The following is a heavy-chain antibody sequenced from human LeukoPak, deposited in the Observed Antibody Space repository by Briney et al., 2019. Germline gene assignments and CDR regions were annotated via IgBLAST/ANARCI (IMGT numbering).Heavy chain of an antibody. D-gene: IGHD6-13*01. V-gene: IGHV3-30-3*01. CDR1: GFTFSSFS. CDR3: VRDRCSSCHYFDC. J-gene: IGHJ4*02. Sequence: GRSLRLSCAASGFTFSSFSMHWVRQAPGKGLEWVAVISYDGNTKHYADSGKGRFTISRDTYKNTLYLQMNSLTAEDTAMYYCVRDRCSSCHYFDCWGQGTLVTVSS. CDR2: ISYDGNTK.